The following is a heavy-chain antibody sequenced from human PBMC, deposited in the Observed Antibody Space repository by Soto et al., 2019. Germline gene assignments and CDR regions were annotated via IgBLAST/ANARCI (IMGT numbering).Heavy chain of an antibody. CDR1: GYSFTSYW. Sequence: GESLKISCKGSGYSFTSYWIGWVRQMPGKGLEWMGIIYPGDSDTRYSPSFQGQVTISADKSTSTAYLQWSSLKASDTAMYYCARSPRSSSSRMTEYYYYYGMDVWGQGTTVTVSS. CDR2: IYPGDSDT. V-gene: IGHV5-51*01. D-gene: IGHD6-6*01. CDR3: ARSPRSSSSRMTEYYYYYGMDV. J-gene: IGHJ6*02.